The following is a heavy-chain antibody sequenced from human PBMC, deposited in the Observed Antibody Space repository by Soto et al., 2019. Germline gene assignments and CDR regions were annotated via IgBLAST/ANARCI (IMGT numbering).Heavy chain of an antibody. CDR1: GYTLTELS. V-gene: IGHV1-24*01. J-gene: IGHJ6*03. Sequence: GASVKVSCKVSGYTLTELSMHWVRQAPGKGLEWMGGFDPEDGETIYAQKFQGRVTMTEDTSTDTAYMELSSLRSEDTAVYYCATVDFWSGYFSPQYYYMDVWGKGTTVTVSS. D-gene: IGHD3-3*01. CDR2: FDPEDGET. CDR3: ATVDFWSGYFSPQYYYMDV.